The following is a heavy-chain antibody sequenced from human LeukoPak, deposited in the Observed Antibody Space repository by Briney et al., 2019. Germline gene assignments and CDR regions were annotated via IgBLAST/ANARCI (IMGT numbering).Heavy chain of an antibody. J-gene: IGHJ4*02. CDR1: GGSISSGGYY. D-gene: IGHD3-16*01. CDR3: ARAGGFFSPFGY. V-gene: IGHV4-31*03. Sequence: SETLSLTCTVSGGSISSGGYYWSWIRQHPGDGLEWIGYIYYSGSTYYNPSLKSRVTISIDSSKNQFSLKLSSVTAADTAVYYCARAGGFFSPFGYWGQGTLVTVSS. CDR2: IYYSGST.